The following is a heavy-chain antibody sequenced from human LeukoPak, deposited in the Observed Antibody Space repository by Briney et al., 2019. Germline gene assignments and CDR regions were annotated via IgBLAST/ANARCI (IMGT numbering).Heavy chain of an antibody. CDR1: GFTFSSYW. J-gene: IGHJ4*02. D-gene: IGHD6-6*01. CDR2: IKQDGSNK. V-gene: IGHV3-7*01. Sequence: PRGSLRLSCAASGFTFSSYWMSWVRQAPGKGLEWVANIKQDGSNKYYADSVKGRFTISRDNSKNTLYLQMNSLRAEDTAVYYCAKDGPLGDYWGQGTLVTVS. CDR3: AKDGPLGDY.